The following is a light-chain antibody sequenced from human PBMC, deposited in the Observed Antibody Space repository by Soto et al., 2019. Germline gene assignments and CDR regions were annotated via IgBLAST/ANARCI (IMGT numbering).Light chain of an antibody. Sequence: ESVLTQSPCTLSLSLGERATLXXKARQTVQFNYVAWYQQKPGQAPRLXINAASNRATGIPDRFSGSGSGMDFTLTISSLEPEDFAVYYCQQYGSSPITFGQGTRLDIK. CDR2: AAS. CDR3: QQYGSSPIT. J-gene: IGKJ5*01. V-gene: IGKV3-20*01. CDR1: QTVQFNY.